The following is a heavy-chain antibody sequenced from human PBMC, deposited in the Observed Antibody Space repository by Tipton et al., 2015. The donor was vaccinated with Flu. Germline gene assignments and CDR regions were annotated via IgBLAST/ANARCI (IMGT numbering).Heavy chain of an antibody. CDR2: INHSGST. J-gene: IGHJ3*02. D-gene: IGHD2-21*02. CDR3: ATHCVGVCSHAFDS. CDR1: GGSFSGYY. Sequence: LRLSCAVYGGSFSGYYWGWIRQPPGKGLEWIGEINHSGSTNYNPSLKSRVTISGDTSKNQFSLKLSSVTAADTAVYYCATHCVGVCSHAFDSWGQGTMVTVSS. V-gene: IGHV4-34*01.